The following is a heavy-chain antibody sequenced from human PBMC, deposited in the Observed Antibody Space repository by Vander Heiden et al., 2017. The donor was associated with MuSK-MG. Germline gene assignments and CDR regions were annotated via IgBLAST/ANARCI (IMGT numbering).Heavy chain of an antibody. CDR2: INPSGGST. CDR1: GYPFTSYY. V-gene: IGHV1-46*01. D-gene: IGHD2-15*01. Sequence: QVQLVQSGAEVKKPGASVKVSCKASGYPFTSYYMHWVRQAPGQGLEWMGIINPSGGSTSYAQKFQGRVTMTRDTSTSTVYMELSSLRSEDTAVYYCARDCKTRGRFDYWGQGTLVTVSS. J-gene: IGHJ4*02. CDR3: ARDCKTRGRFDY.